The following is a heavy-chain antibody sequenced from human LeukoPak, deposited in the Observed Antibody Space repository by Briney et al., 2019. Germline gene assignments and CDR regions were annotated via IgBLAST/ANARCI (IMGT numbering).Heavy chain of an antibody. CDR3: ARDTKLRFRRYNWFDP. J-gene: IGHJ5*02. Sequence: PGGSLRLSCAASGFTFSSYSMNWVRQAPGKGLEWVSYISSSSSTIYYADSVKGRFTISRDNAKNSLYLQMNSLRDEDTAVYYCARDTKLRFRRYNWFDPWGQGTLVTVSS. CDR2: ISSSSSTI. D-gene: IGHD3-3*01. V-gene: IGHV3-48*02. CDR1: GFTFSSYS.